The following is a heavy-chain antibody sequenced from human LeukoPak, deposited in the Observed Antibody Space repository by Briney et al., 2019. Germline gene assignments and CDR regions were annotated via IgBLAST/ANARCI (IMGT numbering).Heavy chain of an antibody. D-gene: IGHD3-10*01. Sequence: SETLSLTCAVYGGSFSGYYWSWIRQPPGKGLEWIGEINHSGSTNYNPSLKSRVTISVDTSKNQFSLKLSSVTAADTAVYYCARRLLWFGELFYYYYYGMDVWGQGTTVTVSS. CDR1: GGSFSGYY. V-gene: IGHV4-34*01. CDR3: ARRLLWFGELFYYYYYGMDV. J-gene: IGHJ6*02. CDR2: INHSGST.